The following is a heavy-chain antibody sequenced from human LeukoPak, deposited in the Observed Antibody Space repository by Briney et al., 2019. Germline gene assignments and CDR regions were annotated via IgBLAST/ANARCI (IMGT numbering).Heavy chain of an antibody. D-gene: IGHD2-21*02. CDR1: GFTFSNYG. J-gene: IGHJ4*02. Sequence: GGSLRLSCAASGFTFSNYGMHWVRQAPGKGLEWVAVIWHDGSNKYYADSVKGRFTISRDNSKNTLYLQMNSLRAEDTAVYYCASEAYCGGDCYEVFDSWGQGTLVTVSP. CDR2: IWHDGSNK. CDR3: ASEAYCGGDCYEVFDS. V-gene: IGHV3-33*01.